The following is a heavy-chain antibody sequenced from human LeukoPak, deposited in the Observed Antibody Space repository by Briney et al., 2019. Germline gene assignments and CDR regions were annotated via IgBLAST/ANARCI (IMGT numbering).Heavy chain of an antibody. Sequence: ASVKVSCKVSGYTLTELSMHWVRQAPGKGLEWMGGFDPEDGETIYAQKFQGRVTMTEDTSTDTAYMELSSLRSEDTAVYYCATDPVPGYYDSSGYPPYGEYWGQGTLVTVSS. CDR3: ATDPVPGYYDSSGYPPYGEY. CDR1: GYTLTELS. V-gene: IGHV1-24*01. CDR2: FDPEDGET. D-gene: IGHD3-22*01. J-gene: IGHJ4*02.